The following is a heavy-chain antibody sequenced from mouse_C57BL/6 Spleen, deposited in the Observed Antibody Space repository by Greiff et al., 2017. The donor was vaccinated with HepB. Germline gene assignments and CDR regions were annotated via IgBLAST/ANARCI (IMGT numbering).Heavy chain of an antibody. V-gene: IGHV10-1*01. J-gene: IGHJ1*03. Sequence: GGGLVQPKGSLKLSCAASGFSFNTYAMNWVRQAPGKGLEWVARIRSKSNNYATYYADSVKDRITISRDDSESMLYLQMNNLKTEDTAMYYCVRLDYDVGYFDVWGTGTTVTVAS. CDR3: VRLDYDVGYFDV. CDR2: IRSKSNNYAT. D-gene: IGHD2-4*01. CDR1: GFSFNTYA.